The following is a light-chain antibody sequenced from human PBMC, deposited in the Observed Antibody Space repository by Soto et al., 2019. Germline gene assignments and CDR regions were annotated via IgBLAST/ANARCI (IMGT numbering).Light chain of an antibody. V-gene: IGLV3-21*02. CDR2: DDS. CDR3: QVWDDNSDHHV. Sequence: SYELTQTSSVSVAPGQTARISCGGNNIGGKSVHWYQQKPGQAPVVVVYDDSDRPSGIPERFSGSNSGNTATLTISRVEAGDEADYHCQVWDDNSDHHVFGTGTKVTL. J-gene: IGLJ1*01. CDR1: NIGGKS.